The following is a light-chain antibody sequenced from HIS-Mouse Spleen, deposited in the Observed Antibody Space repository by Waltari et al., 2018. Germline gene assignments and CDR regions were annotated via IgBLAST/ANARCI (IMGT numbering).Light chain of an antibody. J-gene: IGLJ3*02. CDR2: RNN. Sequence: QSVLTQPPSASGTPGQRVTISCSGSSPHIGSNYVYWYQPLPGTAPKLLISRNNQRPSGVPDRFSGSKSGTSASLAISGLRSEDEADYYCAAWDDSLSGRVFGGGTKLTVL. CDR3: AAWDDSLSGRV. V-gene: IGLV1-47*01. CDR1: SPHIGSNY.